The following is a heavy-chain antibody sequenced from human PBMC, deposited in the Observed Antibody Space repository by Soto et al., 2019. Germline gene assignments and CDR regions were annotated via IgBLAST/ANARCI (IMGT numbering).Heavy chain of an antibody. CDR1: GFTFSSYG. D-gene: IGHD3-10*01. CDR3: ASLRFRIPGVAKYYFYS. V-gene: IGHV3-30*06. J-gene: IGHJ4*02. CDR2: ISSDGKKT. Sequence: HPGGSLRLSCVGSGFTFSSYGLHWVRQAPGRGLEWLAVISSDGKKTYYADPVKGRFVISRDNSRDTLYLQINNVRNEDTALYFCASLRFRIPGVAKYYFYSWGPGTKVTV.